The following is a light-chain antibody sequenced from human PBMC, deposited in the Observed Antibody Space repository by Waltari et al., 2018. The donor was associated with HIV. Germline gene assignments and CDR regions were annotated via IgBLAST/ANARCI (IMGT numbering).Light chain of an antibody. V-gene: IGLV2-14*03. CDR1: SSDVGGYNY. CDR3: SSYTSSSTLDV. Sequence: QSALTQPASVSGSPGQSITISCTGTSSDVGGYNYVSWYQQHPGKAPKLMIYDVSYRPSGVSNRVSGSKSGNTASLTISGLQAEDEADYYCSSYTSSSTLDVFGTGTKVTVL. J-gene: IGLJ1*01. CDR2: DVS.